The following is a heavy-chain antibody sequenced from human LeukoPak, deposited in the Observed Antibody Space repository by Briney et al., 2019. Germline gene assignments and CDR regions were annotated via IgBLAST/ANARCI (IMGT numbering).Heavy chain of an antibody. CDR1: GFTFSNNR. J-gene: IGHJ4*02. CDR3: VRDLN. V-gene: IGHV3-53*01. Sequence: GGSLRLSCAASGFTFSNNRMSWVRQAPGRGLEWVSVIYSDGTAYYADSVKGRFTISRDNSKSTLYLQMNSLKADDTAVYYCVRDLNWGQGTLVTVSS. CDR2: IYSDGTA.